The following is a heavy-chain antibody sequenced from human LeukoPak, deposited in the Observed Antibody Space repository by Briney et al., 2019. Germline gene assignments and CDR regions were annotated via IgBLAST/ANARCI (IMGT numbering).Heavy chain of an antibody. CDR2: ISAGSTRT. CDR1: GFSFSNYA. J-gene: IGHJ4*02. Sequence: GGSLRLSCAASGFSFSNYAMSWVRQAPGKGLEWVSGISAGSTRTYYADSVRGRFTISRDNSMNTLYLQMNSVRAEDTAVYYCAKYAVRVMFFGDYWGQGTLVAVSS. V-gene: IGHV3-23*01. D-gene: IGHD3/OR15-3a*01. CDR3: AKYAVRVMFFGDY.